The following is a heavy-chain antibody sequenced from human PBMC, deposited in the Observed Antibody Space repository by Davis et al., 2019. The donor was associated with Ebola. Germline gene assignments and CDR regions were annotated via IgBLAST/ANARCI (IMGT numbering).Heavy chain of an antibody. CDR3: ARGGYCSGGSCSNWFDP. J-gene: IGHJ5*02. D-gene: IGHD2-15*01. CDR1: GFTFSSYG. Sequence: GGSLRLSCAASGFTFSSYGIHWVRQAPGKGLEWVAVIWFDGSKTYYGDSVKGRCTISRDNSKNTVYLQMNSLRAEDTAVYYCARGGYCSGGSCSNWFDPWGQGTLVTVSS. V-gene: IGHV3-33*01. CDR2: IWFDGSKT.